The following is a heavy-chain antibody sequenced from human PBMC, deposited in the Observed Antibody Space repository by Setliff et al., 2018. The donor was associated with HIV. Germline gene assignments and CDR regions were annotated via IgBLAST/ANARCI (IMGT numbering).Heavy chain of an antibody. CDR3: AKDGINSGAYPPYYFDY. V-gene: IGHV4-39*07. D-gene: IGHD1-26*01. J-gene: IGHJ4*02. CDR1: GGSMRSTTYY. Sequence: SETLSLTCTVSGGSMRSTTYYWGWVRQPPGKGLEWIGNVHFSGTTYYNPSLKSRVTISVDPSKNTLYLQMNRLRVEDTATYYCAKDGINSGAYPPYYFDYWGQGTLVTVSS. CDR2: VHFSGTT.